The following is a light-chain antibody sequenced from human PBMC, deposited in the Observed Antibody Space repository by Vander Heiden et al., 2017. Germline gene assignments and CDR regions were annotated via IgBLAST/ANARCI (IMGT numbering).Light chain of an antibody. J-gene: IGLJ2*01. V-gene: IGLV1-40*01. CDR2: GNS. CDR3: QSYDTSLSGSVV. Sequence: QSVLTQPPSVSGAPGQRVTISCTGSNSNIGARYDVHWYQQLPGKAPKLLIYGNSNRPSGVPDRISGSKSGTSASLAITGLQAEDEADYYGQSYDTSLSGSVVFGGGTRL. CDR1: NSNIGARYD.